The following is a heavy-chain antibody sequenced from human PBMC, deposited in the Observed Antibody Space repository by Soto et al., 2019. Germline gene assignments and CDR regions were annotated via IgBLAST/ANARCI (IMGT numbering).Heavy chain of an antibody. CDR3: ARVDYGMVYKYYYYYYMDV. Sequence: GASVKVSCKASGYTFTICGISWVRQAPGQGLEWMGWISAYNGNTNYAQKLQGRVTMTTDTSTSTAYMELRSLRSDDTAVYYCARVDYGMVYKYYYYYYMDVWGKGTTVTVSS. V-gene: IGHV1-18*01. CDR1: GYTFTICG. D-gene: IGHD2-8*01. CDR2: ISAYNGNT. J-gene: IGHJ6*03.